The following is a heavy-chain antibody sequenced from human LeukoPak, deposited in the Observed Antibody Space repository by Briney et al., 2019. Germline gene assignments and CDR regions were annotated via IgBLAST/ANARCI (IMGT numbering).Heavy chain of an antibody. CDR2: IYTSGST. CDR3: ASVYYDFWSGYYGY. Sequence: SETLSLTCTVSGGSISSGSYYWSWIRQPAGKGLEWIGRIYTSGSTNYNPSLKSRVTISVDTSKDQFSLKLSSVTAADTAVYYCASVYYDFWSGYYGYWGQGTLVTVSS. CDR1: GGSISSGSYY. V-gene: IGHV4-61*02. J-gene: IGHJ4*02. D-gene: IGHD3-3*01.